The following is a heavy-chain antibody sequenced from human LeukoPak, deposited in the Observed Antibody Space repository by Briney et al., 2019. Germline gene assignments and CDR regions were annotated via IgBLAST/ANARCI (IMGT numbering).Heavy chain of an antibody. Sequence: GGSLRLSCAASGFTFSYYAMSWVRQAPGEGLEWLSGITGTDGSTYYADSVKGRFTISRDNSKSALYLQMNSLRAEDTALYYCAKAFNYGSGYNYKTFDSWGQGTLVAVSS. CDR1: GFTFSYYA. D-gene: IGHD3-10*01. CDR3: AKAFNYGSGYNYKTFDS. V-gene: IGHV3-23*01. J-gene: IGHJ4*02. CDR2: ITGTDGST.